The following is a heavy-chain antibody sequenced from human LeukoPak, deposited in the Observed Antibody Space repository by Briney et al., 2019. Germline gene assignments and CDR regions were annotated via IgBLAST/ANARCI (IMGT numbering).Heavy chain of an antibody. CDR2: IYSGGST. J-gene: IGHJ4*02. CDR1: GFTVSSNY. Sequence: PGGSLRLSCAASGFTVSSNYMSWVRQAPGKGLEWVSVIYSGGSTYYADSVKGRFAISRDNSKNTLYLQMNSLRAEDTAVYYCARGSIAAAGLISYWGQGTLVTVSS. V-gene: IGHV3-53*01. D-gene: IGHD6-13*01. CDR3: ARGSIAAAGLISY.